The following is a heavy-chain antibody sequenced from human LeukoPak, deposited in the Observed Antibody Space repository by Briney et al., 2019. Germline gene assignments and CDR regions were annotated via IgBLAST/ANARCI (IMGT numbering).Heavy chain of an antibody. D-gene: IGHD1-26*01. CDR3: ARHRSGSYYSAFDI. CDR2: SYYSGST. J-gene: IGHJ3*02. CDR1: GGSISSSSYY. Sequence: SETLSLTCTVSGGSISSSSYYWGWLRQPPGKGLEWIGSSYYSGSTYYNPSLKSRVTISVDTSKNQFSLKLGSVTAADTAMYYCARHRSGSYYSAFDIWGQGTMVTVSS. V-gene: IGHV4-39*01.